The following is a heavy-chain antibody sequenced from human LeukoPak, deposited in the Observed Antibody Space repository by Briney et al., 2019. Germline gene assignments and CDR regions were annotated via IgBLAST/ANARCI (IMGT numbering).Heavy chain of an antibody. Sequence: PETPSLTCTVSRGSISSYYWSWIRQPAGNGLESIGRIYTSGSTNYNPSLKRRVTMSVDTSKIQFSLKLSSVTAADTAVYYCARAGGWNYYYFDYWGQGTLVTVSS. J-gene: IGHJ4*02. CDR2: IYTSGST. D-gene: IGHD1-7*01. CDR1: RGSISSYY. V-gene: IGHV4-4*07. CDR3: ARAGGWNYYYFDY.